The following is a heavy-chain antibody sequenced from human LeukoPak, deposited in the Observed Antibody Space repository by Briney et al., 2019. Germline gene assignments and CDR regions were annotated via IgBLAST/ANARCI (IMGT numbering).Heavy chain of an antibody. CDR3: ARHHGYNYGHLDY. CDR1: GGSISTIGYY. D-gene: IGHD5-18*01. V-gene: IGHV4-39*01. Sequence: SETLSLTCTVSGGSISTIGYYWGWIRQPPGKGLEWIGSIYFTESVYYNPSLKSRVTISVDTSNNQFSLKLTSVTSAHTAIYYCARHHGYNYGHLDYWGQGILVTVSS. J-gene: IGHJ4*02. CDR2: IYFTESV.